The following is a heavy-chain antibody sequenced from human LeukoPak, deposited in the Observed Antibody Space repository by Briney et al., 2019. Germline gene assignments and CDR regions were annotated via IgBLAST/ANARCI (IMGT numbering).Heavy chain of an antibody. Sequence: PGGSLRLSCAASGFTFSSYSISWVRQAPGKGLEWVSSISRSSRHVYYAGSVKGRFTISRDNAKNSLYLQMNSLRAEDMAVYFCVRDLMGSGSTTAYLHHWGQGTLVTVSS. D-gene: IGHD1-1*01. J-gene: IGHJ1*01. CDR1: GFTFSSYS. CDR2: ISRSSRHV. V-gene: IGHV3-21*01. CDR3: VRDLMGSGSTTAYLHH.